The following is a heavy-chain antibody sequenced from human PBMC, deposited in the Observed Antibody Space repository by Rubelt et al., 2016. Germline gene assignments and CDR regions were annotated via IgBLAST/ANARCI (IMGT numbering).Heavy chain of an antibody. CDR2: IYYSGST. CDR1: GYSISSGYY. CDR3: ARDSGVGWFDP. J-gene: IGHJ5*02. Sequence: QVQLQESGPGLVKPSETLSLTCTVSGYSISSGYYWSWIRQPPGKGLEWIGYIYYSGSTNYNPSLKSRVTISVDTSKNQFSLKLSSVTAADTAVYYCARDSGVGWFDPWGQGTLVTVSS. D-gene: IGHD3-3*01. V-gene: IGHV4-61*01.